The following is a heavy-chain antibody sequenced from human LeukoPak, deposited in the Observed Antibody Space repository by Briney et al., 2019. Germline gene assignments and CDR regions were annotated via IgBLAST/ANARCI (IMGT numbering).Heavy chain of an antibody. CDR2: IQNDGTNK. CDR3: AKDRSAWHQTIDY. V-gene: IGHV3-30*02. CDR1: GFTFHSYG. Sequence: GGSLRLSCTASGFTFHSYGIHWVRQAPDKGLEWVTFIQNDGTNKYYADSVKGRFTISRDNSKNTLYLQMNSLRAEDTAVYYCAKDRSAWHQTIDYWGQGTLVTVSS. D-gene: IGHD1-1*01. J-gene: IGHJ4*02.